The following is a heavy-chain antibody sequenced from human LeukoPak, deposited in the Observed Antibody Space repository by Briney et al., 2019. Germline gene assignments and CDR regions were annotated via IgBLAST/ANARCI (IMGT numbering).Heavy chain of an antibody. CDR2: IIPIFGTA. D-gene: IGHD6-13*01. V-gene: IGHV1-69*05. CDR1: GGTFSSYA. CDR3: ARNEPQSPSSPHSSSWGGCLGY. J-gene: IGHJ4*02. Sequence: ASVKVSCKASGGTFSSYAISWVRQAPGQGLEWMGRIIPIFGTANYAQKFQGRVTITTDESTSTAYMELSSLRSEDTAVYYCARNEPQSPSSPHSSSWGGCLGYRGQGTLVTVSS.